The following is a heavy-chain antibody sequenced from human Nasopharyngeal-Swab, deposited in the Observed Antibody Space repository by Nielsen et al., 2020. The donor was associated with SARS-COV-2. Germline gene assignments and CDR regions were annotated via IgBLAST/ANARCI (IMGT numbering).Heavy chain of an antibody. V-gene: IGHV1-3*01. D-gene: IGHD5-12*01. Sequence: ASVKVSCKASGYTFTSHAMHWVRQAPGQRLEWLGWINAANGDTKYSQKIQGRVTITRDTSASTAYMELSRPRSDDTAVYYCARDPSGYDSDYWGQGTLVTVSS. J-gene: IGHJ4*02. CDR2: INAANGDT. CDR1: GYTFTSHA. CDR3: ARDPSGYDSDY.